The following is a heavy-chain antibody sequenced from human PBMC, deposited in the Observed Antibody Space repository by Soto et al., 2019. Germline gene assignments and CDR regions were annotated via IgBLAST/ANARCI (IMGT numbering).Heavy chain of an antibody. CDR3: ARDRLRYNWNDFLYYYYGMDV. CDR2: ISYDGSNK. D-gene: IGHD1-1*01. V-gene: IGHV3-30-3*01. Sequence: QVQLVESGGGVVQPGRSLRLSCAASGFTFSSYAMHCVRQAPGKGLEWVAVISYDGSNKYYADSVKGRFTISRDNSKNTLYLQMNSLRAEDTAVYYCARDRLRYNWNDFLYYYYGMDVWGQGTTVTVSS. J-gene: IGHJ6*02. CDR1: GFTFSSYA.